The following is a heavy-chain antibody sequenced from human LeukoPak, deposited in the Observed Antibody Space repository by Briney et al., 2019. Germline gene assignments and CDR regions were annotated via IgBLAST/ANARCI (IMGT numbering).Heavy chain of an antibody. D-gene: IGHD3-9*01. Sequence: PGGSLRLSCAASGFTFSSYAVHWVRQAPGERLEYVSAISSNGFTTYYADSVKGRFTISRDNSKNTLYLQMGSLRPEDMAVYYCARRSIYNILTGHFDCWGQGTLVTVSS. V-gene: IGHV3-64*02. J-gene: IGHJ4*02. CDR2: ISSNGFTT. CDR1: GFTFSSYA. CDR3: ARRSIYNILTGHFDC.